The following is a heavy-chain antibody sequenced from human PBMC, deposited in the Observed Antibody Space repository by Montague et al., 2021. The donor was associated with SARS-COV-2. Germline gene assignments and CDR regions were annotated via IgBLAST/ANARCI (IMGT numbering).Heavy chain of an antibody. CDR3: ARSYSSSWYFGNGMDV. CDR2: ISSSSSYI. J-gene: IGHJ6*02. CDR1: GFTFSSYS. V-gene: IGHV3-21*01. D-gene: IGHD6-13*01. Sequence: SLRLSCAASGFTFSSYSMNWFRQAPGKGLEWVSSISSSSSYIYYADSVKGRFTISRDNAKNSLYLQMNSLRAEDTAVYYCARSYSSSWYFGNGMDVWGQGTTVTVSS.